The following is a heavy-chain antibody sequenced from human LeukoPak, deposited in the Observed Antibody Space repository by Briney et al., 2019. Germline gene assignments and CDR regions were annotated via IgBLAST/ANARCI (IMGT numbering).Heavy chain of an antibody. D-gene: IGHD2-15*01. V-gene: IGHV4-4*07. Sequence: SETLFLTCTVSGGSISNYYWTWIRQSAGKGLEWIGRIYSSGNTNYNPSLKSRVTMSVDTSKNQFSLRLRSVTAADTAVYFCARKGISALAGAFDIWGQGTVVTVSS. CDR2: IYSSGNT. J-gene: IGHJ3*02. CDR3: ARKGISALAGAFDI. CDR1: GGSISNYY.